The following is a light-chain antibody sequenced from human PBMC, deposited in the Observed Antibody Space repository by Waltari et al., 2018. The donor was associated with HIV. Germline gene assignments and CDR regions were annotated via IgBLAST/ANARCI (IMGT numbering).Light chain of an antibody. CDR3: AAWRDSLSAVV. J-gene: IGLJ2*01. Sequence: QSVLTPPPSASGTPGQRVTLSCSGSSSSIGTNYVSWYQQLPGTAPKLLIYRNNQRPSGVPDRFSGSKSGTSASLAISGRRSEDEADYYCAAWRDSLSAVVFGGGTKLTVL. CDR1: SSSIGTNY. CDR2: RNN. V-gene: IGLV1-47*01.